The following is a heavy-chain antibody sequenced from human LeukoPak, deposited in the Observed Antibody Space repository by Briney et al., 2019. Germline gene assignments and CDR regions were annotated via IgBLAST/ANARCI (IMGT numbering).Heavy chain of an antibody. Sequence: ASVKVSCKASGYTFTSRDINWVRQATGQGLEWMGWMNPNSGNTGCGQSFQGRITMTRDISIGTAYMELSNLTSEDTAIYYCTRGSSGRRDNWGQGTLVTVSA. CDR3: TRGSSGRRDN. J-gene: IGHJ4*02. CDR1: GYTFTSRD. V-gene: IGHV1-8*01. D-gene: IGHD6-19*01. CDR2: MNPNSGNT.